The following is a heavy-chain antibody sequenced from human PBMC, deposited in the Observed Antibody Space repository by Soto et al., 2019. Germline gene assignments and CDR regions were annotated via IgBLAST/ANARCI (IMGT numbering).Heavy chain of an antibody. Sequence: SETLSLTCTVSGGSISSYYWSWIRQPDGKGMEWIGRIYTSGSTNYNPSLKSRVTMSLETSKNKFSLKLTSVTAADTALYYCARGNCSIPNCYSFSGYYCMDVWGQGTTVTVSS. CDR2: IYTSGST. CDR1: GGSISSYY. CDR3: ARGNCSIPNCYSFSGYYCMDV. J-gene: IGHJ6*02. D-gene: IGHD2-2*01. V-gene: IGHV4-4*07.